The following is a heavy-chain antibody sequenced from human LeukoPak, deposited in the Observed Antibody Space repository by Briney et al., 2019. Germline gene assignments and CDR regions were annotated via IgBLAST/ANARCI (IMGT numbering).Heavy chain of an antibody. CDR1: GFTFGDYA. Sequence: PGGSLRLSCTASGFTFGDYAMSWVRQPPGKGLVWVSRIYVDGRTTDYADSVKGRFTISRDNAKNTVYLEMNSLSVEDTATYYCIRDFRSADLWGQGTLVTVTS. CDR3: IRDFRSADL. J-gene: IGHJ5*02. CDR2: IYVDGRTT. V-gene: IGHV3-74*01.